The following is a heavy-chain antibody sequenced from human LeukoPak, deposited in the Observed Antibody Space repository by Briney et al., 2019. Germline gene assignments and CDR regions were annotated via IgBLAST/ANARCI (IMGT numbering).Heavy chain of an antibody. V-gene: IGHV3-30-3*01. J-gene: IGHJ4*02. Sequence: PGGSLRLSCAASGFTFSSYAMHWVRQAPGKGLEWVAVISYDGSNKYYADSVKGRFTISRDNSKNTLYLQMNSLRAEDTAVYYCARWYGGKSREYYFDYWGQGTLVTVSS. CDR1: GFTFSSYA. CDR3: ARWYGGKSREYYFDY. CDR2: ISYDGSNK. D-gene: IGHD4-23*01.